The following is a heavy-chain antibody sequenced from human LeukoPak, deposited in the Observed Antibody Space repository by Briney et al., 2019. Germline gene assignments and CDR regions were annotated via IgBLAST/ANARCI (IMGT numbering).Heavy chain of an antibody. CDR2: ISAYNGNT. CDR3: ASSTTVTEYYYYGMDV. CDR1: GYTFTIYG. Sequence: ASVKVSFKASGYTFTIYGISWVRQAPGQGREWMGWISAYNGNTNYAQKLQGRVTITTDTSTSTAYMELRSLRSDDTAVYYCASSTTVTEYYYYGMDVWGQGTTVTVSS. J-gene: IGHJ6*02. V-gene: IGHV1-18*01. D-gene: IGHD4-17*01.